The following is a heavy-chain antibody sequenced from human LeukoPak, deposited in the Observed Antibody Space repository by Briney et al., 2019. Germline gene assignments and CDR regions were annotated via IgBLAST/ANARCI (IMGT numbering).Heavy chain of an antibody. Sequence: PGGSLRLSCAASGFTFRNYVMSWLRQAPGKGLEWVSSFSGGGGSTYYADSVKGRFTISTDKSKNTLYLQMNSLRAEDTAVYYCAKGWQVGYWGQGTLVTVSS. D-gene: IGHD3-10*01. CDR1: GFTFRNYV. V-gene: IGHV3-23*01. J-gene: IGHJ4*02. CDR2: FSGGGGST. CDR3: AKGWQVGY.